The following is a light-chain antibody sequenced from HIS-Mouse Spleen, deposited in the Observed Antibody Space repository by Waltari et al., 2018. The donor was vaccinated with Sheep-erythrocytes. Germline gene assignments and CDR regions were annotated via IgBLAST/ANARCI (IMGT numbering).Light chain of an antibody. CDR3: QQFNSYPLT. CDR1: QGISSA. CDR2: DAS. J-gene: IGKJ4*01. V-gene: IGKV1-13*02. Sequence: AIQLTQSPSSLSASVGDRVTITCRASQGISSALAWYQQKPGKAPKLLIYDASSLESGVPERFSGSGSGTDFTLTISSLHPEDFATYYCQQFNSYPLTFGGGTK.